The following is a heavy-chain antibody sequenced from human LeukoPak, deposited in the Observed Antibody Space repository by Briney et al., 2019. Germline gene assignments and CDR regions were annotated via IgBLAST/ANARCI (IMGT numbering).Heavy chain of an antibody. CDR3: ARGQLASAAEYFQH. V-gene: IGHV4-59*01. CDR2: IYYSGST. CDR1: GGSFSGYY. Sequence: KPSETLSLTCAVYGGSFSGYYWSWIRQPPGKGLEWIGYIYYSGSTNYNPSLKSRVTISVDTSKNQFSLKLSSVTAADTAVYYCARGQLASAAEYFQHWGQGTLVTVSS. J-gene: IGHJ1*01. D-gene: IGHD6-13*01.